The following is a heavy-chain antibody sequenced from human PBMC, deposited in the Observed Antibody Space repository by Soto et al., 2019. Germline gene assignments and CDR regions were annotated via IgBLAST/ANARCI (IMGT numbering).Heavy chain of an antibody. D-gene: IGHD2-21*02. J-gene: IGHJ4*02. Sequence: QVQLVESGGGLVKPGGSLRLSCAASGFSFSDYYMSWIRQAPGKGLEWVSYISSSGSTIYYADSVKGRFTISRDNAKNSLYLLMHSLRAEDTAVYYCVRGRGVTAIRDYFDYWGQGTLVTVSS. CDR2: ISSSGSTI. CDR3: VRGRGVTAIRDYFDY. CDR1: GFSFSDYY. V-gene: IGHV3-11*01.